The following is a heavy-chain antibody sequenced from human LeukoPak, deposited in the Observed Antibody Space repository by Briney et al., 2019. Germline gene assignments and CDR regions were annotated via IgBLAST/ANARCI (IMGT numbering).Heavy chain of an antibody. CDR1: GFTFSSYR. D-gene: IGHD3-9*01. V-gene: IGHV3-7*01. J-gene: IGHJ5*02. CDR2: IKQDGSEK. CDR3: ARGYYDILTGYYP. Sequence: PGGSLRLSCAASGFTFSSYRMSWVRQAPGKGLEWVANIKQDGSEKYYVDSVKGRFTISRDNAKNSLYLQMNSLRAEDTAVYYCARGYYDILTGYYPWGQGTLVTVSS.